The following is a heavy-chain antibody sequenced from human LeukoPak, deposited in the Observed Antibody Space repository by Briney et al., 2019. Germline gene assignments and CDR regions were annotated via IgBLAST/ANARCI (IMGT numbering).Heavy chain of an antibody. CDR3: ARGQYYYDGGY. V-gene: IGHV3-7*01. D-gene: IGHD3-22*01. Sequence: PGGSLRLSCAVSGFTISSFWMSWVRQAPGKGLEWVASIKQDGSVRYYVDSVKGRFAISRDNAKNSLYLQMNSLRGEDTALYYCARGQYYYDGGYWGQGTLVTVSS. CDR2: IKQDGSVR. CDR1: GFTISSFW. J-gene: IGHJ4*02.